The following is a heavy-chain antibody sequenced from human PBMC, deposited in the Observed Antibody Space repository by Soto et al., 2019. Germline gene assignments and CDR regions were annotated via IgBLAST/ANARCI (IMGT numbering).Heavy chain of an antibody. CDR1: GFTFSSYE. Sequence: GGSLRLSCAASGFTFSSYEMNWVRQAPGKGLEWVSYISSSGSTIYYADSVKGRFTISRDNAKNSLYLQMNSLRAEDTAVYYCARSYSSSWHYYYYGMDVWGQGTTVTISS. J-gene: IGHJ6*02. CDR2: ISSSGSTI. V-gene: IGHV3-48*03. D-gene: IGHD6-13*01. CDR3: ARSYSSSWHYYYYGMDV.